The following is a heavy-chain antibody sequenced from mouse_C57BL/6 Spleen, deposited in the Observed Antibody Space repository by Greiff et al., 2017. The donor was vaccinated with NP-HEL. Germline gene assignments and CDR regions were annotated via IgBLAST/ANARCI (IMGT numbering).Heavy chain of an antibody. Sequence: EVKLVESGGGLVKPGGFLKLSCAASGFTFSSYAMSWVRQTPEKRLEWVATISDGGSYTYYPDNVKGRFTISRDNAKNNLYLQMSHLKSEDTAMYYCARDLLTGTGYYAMDYWGQGTSVTVSS. CDR3: ARDLLTGTGYYAMDY. CDR1: GFTFSSYA. D-gene: IGHD4-1*01. CDR2: ISDGGSYT. V-gene: IGHV5-4*01. J-gene: IGHJ4*01.